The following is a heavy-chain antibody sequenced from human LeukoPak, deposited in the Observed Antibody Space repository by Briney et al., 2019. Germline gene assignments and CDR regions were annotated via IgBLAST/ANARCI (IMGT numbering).Heavy chain of an antibody. Sequence: SETLSLTCAVYGGSFSGYYWSWIRQPPGKGLEWIGEINHSGSTNYNPSLKSRVTISVDTSKNQFSLKLSSATAADTAVYYCSVEYSSGWSADYMDVWGKGTTVTVSS. CDR1: GGSFSGYY. J-gene: IGHJ6*03. V-gene: IGHV4-34*01. CDR3: SVEYSSGWSADYMDV. D-gene: IGHD6-19*01. CDR2: INHSGST.